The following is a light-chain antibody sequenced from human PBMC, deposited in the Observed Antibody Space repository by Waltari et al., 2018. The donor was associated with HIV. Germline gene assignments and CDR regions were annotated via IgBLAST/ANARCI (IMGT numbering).Light chain of an antibody. J-gene: IGLJ2*01. Sequence: QSVLTQPSSASGTPGQRVTISCSGSSSNIGSNYVYWYQHLPGTAPKLLIYRNTQRPSGVPDRISGSKSGTSASLAISGLRSEDEADYYCAAWDVRLSGLLFGGGTRLTAL. CDR3: AAWDVRLSGLL. CDR1: SSNIGSNY. V-gene: IGLV1-47*01. CDR2: RNT.